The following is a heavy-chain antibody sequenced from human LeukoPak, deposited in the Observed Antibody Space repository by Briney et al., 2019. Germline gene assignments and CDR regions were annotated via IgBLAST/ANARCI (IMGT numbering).Heavy chain of an antibody. CDR2: IRFDGSTK. V-gene: IGHV3-30*02. Sequence: GGSLRLSCAASGFTLSSYAMHWVRQAPGKGLEWVAFIRFDGSTKYYADSVKGRFTISRDNSKNTFYLQMNSLRGGDTAVYYCARDAQAYCGGDCYSWYHRGHTTLVTVSS. CDR1: GFTLSSYA. D-gene: IGHD2-21*02. J-gene: IGHJ4*01. CDR3: ARDAQAYCGGDCYSWYH.